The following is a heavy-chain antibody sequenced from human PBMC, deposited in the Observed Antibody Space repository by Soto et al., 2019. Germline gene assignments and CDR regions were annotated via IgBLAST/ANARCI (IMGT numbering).Heavy chain of an antibody. CDR3: VKDRSLAVAGGYYFDH. D-gene: IGHD6-19*01. CDR1: GFTFNSFG. Sequence: SLRLSCSASGFTFNSFGMHWVRQAPGKGLEFDSAIKSLGDTTYYADSVRGRFIISRNNSENTLYLQMSSLRPEDTAVYYCVKDRSLAVAGGYYFDHWGQGTQVTVSS. V-gene: IGHV3-64D*08. CDR2: IKSLGDTT. J-gene: IGHJ4*02.